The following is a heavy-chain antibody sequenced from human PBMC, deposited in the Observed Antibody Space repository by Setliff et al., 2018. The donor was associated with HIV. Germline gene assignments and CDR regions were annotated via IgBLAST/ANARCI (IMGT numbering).Heavy chain of an antibody. V-gene: IGHV3-7*03. Sequence: PGGSLRLSCAASGFTFSNYWMSWVRQAPGKGLEWVAHINQDGSEKNHVDSVKGRFTISRDNTKNFVFLEMTNLRPEDTALYFCAKDYGDGHNWGAFDISGQGTMVTVSS. CDR3: AKDYGDGHNWGAFDI. CDR1: GFTFSNYW. CDR2: INQDGSEK. J-gene: IGHJ3*02. D-gene: IGHD1-1*01.